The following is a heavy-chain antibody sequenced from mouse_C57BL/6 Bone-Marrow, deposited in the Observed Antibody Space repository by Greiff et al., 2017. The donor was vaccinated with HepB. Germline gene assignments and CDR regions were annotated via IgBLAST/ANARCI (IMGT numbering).Heavy chain of an antibody. D-gene: IGHD4-1*01. Sequence: QVQLKESGAELARPGASVKLSCKASGYTFTSYGVSWVKQRTGQGLEWIGEIYPRSGNTYYNEKFKGKATLTADKSSSTAYMELRSLTSEDSAVYLCARSVTGTFRAMDYWGQGTSVTVSS. CDR1: GYTFTSYG. J-gene: IGHJ4*01. CDR2: IYPRSGNT. CDR3: ARSVTGTFRAMDY. V-gene: IGHV1-81*01.